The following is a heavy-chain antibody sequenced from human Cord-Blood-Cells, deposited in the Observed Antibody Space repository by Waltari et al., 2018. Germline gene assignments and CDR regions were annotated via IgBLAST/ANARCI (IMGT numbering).Heavy chain of an antibody. Sequence: QVQLVQSGAEVKKPGASVKVSCKASGYTFTSYAMHWVRQAPGHRLEWMGWINAGNGNTKYPPKSQGRVTITRDTSASRSYMELSSLRSEDTAVYYCARDQYDSSGYYYYWGQGTLVTVSS. CDR1: GYTFTSYA. V-gene: IGHV1-3*01. CDR2: INAGNGNT. CDR3: ARDQYDSSGYYYY. J-gene: IGHJ4*02. D-gene: IGHD3-22*01.